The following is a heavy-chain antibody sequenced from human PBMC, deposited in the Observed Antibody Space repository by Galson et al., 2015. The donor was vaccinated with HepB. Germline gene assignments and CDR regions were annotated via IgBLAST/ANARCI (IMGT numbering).Heavy chain of an antibody. J-gene: IGHJ4*02. CDR2: ISYDGSNK. CDR3: ARASGGYYAHFDY. CDR1: GFTFSSYA. D-gene: IGHD2/OR15-2a*01. Sequence: SLRLSCAASGFTFSSYAMHWVRQAPGKGLEWVAVISYDGSNKYYADSVKGRFTISRDNSKNTLYLQMNSLRAEDTAVYYCARASGGYYAHFDYWGQGTLVTVSS. V-gene: IGHV3-30-3*01.